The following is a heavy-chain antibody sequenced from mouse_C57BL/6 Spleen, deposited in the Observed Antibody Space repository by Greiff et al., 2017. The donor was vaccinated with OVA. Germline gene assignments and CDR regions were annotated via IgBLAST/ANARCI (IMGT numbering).Heavy chain of an antibody. CDR1: GFTFSDYG. D-gene: IGHD1-1*01. CDR2: ISSGSSTI. CDR3: ARGPRSSYWYFDV. V-gene: IGHV5-17*01. J-gene: IGHJ1*03. Sequence: EVKLVESGGGLVKPGGSLKLSCAASGFTFSDYGMHWVRQAPEKGLEWVAYISSGSSTIYYADTVKGRFTISRDNAKNTLFLQMTSLRSEDTAMYYCARGPRSSYWYFDVWGTGTTVTVSS.